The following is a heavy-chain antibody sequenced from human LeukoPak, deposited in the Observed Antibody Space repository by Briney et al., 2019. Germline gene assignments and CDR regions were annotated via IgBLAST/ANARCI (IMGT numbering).Heavy chain of an antibody. V-gene: IGHV1-69*05. Sequence: GASVKVSCKTSGYAFTGYYIHWVRQAPGQGLEWMGRIIPIFGTANYAQKFQGRVTITTDESTSTAYMELSSLRSEDTAVYYCARSLVFGVVINYFDYWGQGTLVTVSS. J-gene: IGHJ4*02. CDR3: ARSLVFGVVINYFDY. D-gene: IGHD3-3*01. CDR2: IIPIFGTA. CDR1: GYAFTGYY.